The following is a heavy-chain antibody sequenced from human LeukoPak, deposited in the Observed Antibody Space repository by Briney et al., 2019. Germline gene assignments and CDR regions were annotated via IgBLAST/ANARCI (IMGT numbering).Heavy chain of an antibody. CDR1: GFTFSSYS. V-gene: IGHV3-21*01. D-gene: IGHD4-17*01. CDR2: ISSSSSYI. CDR3: ARDRITVTYSIPYYYYGMDV. J-gene: IGHJ6*02. Sequence: KPGGSLRLSCAASGFTFSSYSMNWVRQAPGKGLEWVSSISSSSSYIYYADSVKGRFTISRDNAKNSLYLQMNSLRAEDTVVYYCARDRITVTYSIPYYYYGMDVWGQGTTVTVSS.